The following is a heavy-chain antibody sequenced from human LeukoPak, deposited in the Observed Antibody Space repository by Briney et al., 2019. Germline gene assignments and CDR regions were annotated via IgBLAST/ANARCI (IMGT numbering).Heavy chain of an antibody. V-gene: IGHV3-23*01. CDR2: ISGSGGST. CDR1: GFTFSSYA. D-gene: IGHD4-17*01. CDR3: AKDRNYGDYADY. J-gene: IGHJ4*02. Sequence: GGSLRLSCAASGFTFSSYAMSWVRQAPGKGLEWVSAISGSGGSTYYADSVKGRFTISRDSSKNTLYLQMNSLRAEDTAVYYCAKDRNYGDYADYWGQGTLVTASS.